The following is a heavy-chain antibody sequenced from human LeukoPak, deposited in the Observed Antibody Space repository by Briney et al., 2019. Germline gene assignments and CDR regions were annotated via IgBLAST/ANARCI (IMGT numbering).Heavy chain of an antibody. J-gene: IGHJ4*02. D-gene: IGHD6-19*01. Sequence: GASVKVSCKASGYTFTSYGISWVRQAPGQGLEWMGWISAYNGNTNYAQKLQGRVTMTTDTSTSTAYMELRSLRSDDTAVYDCARAGQWLVSWYPVDYWGQGTLVTVSS. V-gene: IGHV1-18*01. CDR1: GYTFTSYG. CDR3: ARAGQWLVSWYPVDY. CDR2: ISAYNGNT.